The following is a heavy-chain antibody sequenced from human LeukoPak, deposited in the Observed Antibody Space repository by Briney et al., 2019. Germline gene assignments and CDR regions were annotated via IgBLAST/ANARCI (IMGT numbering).Heavy chain of an antibody. CDR1: GFTFSDYY. CDR2: ISSSGSTM. D-gene: IGHD2-15*01. Sequence: NPGGSLRLSCAASGFTFSDYYMSWIRQAPGKGLEWVSYISSSGSTMDYAASVKGRLTISRDNAKNSLYLQMNSLRAEDTAVYYCARGGGYYPIDYWGQGTLVTVSS. J-gene: IGHJ4*02. CDR3: ARGGGYYPIDY. V-gene: IGHV3-11*01.